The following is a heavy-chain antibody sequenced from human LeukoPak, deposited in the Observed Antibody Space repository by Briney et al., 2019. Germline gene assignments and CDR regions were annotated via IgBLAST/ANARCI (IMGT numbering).Heavy chain of an antibody. V-gene: IGHV1-2*06. CDR2: INPSSGGT. CDR3: ARVVSAAAGDLYYYYYYMDV. D-gene: IGHD6-13*01. CDR1: GYTFTGYY. Sequence: ASVKVSCKASGYTFTGYYMHWVRQAPGQGLEWMGRINPSSGGTNYAQKFQGRVTMTRDTSISTAYMELSRLRSDDTAVYYCARVVSAAAGDLYYYYYYMDVWGKGTTVTVSS. J-gene: IGHJ6*03.